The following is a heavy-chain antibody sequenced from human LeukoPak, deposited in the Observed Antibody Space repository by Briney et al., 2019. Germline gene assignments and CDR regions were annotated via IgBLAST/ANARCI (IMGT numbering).Heavy chain of an antibody. Sequence: GGSLRLSCTASGFTFSTYWMSWVRQAPGKGLEWVANIKQDGSEKYYVDSVKGRFTISRDNAKNSLYLQMNSLRAEDTAVYYCAKDRTVGASYWYFDLWAVAPWSLSPQ. J-gene: IGHJ2*01. CDR2: IKQDGSEK. V-gene: IGHV3-7*03. D-gene: IGHD1-26*01. CDR3: AKDRTVGASYWYFDL. CDR1: GFTFSTYW.